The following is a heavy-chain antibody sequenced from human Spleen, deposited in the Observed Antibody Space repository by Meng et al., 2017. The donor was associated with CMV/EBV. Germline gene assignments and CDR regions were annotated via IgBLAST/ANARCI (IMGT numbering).Heavy chain of an antibody. CDR1: GFTFSIYE. CDR3: ARGTYYYDSSGRIDY. CDR2: ISSSGSTI. D-gene: IGHD3-22*01. J-gene: IGHJ4*02. V-gene: IGHV3-48*03. Sequence: GESLRLSCAASGFTFSIYEMNWVRQAPGKGLEWVSYISSSGSTIYYADSVKGRFTISRDNAKNSLYLQMNSLRVEDRAVYYCARGTYYYDSSGRIDYWGQGTLVTVSS.